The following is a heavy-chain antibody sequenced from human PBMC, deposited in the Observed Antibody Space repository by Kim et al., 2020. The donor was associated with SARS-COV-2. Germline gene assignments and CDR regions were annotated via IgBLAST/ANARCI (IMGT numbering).Heavy chain of an antibody. J-gene: IGHJ5*02. Sequence: GGSLRLSCAASGFTFSSYAMHWVRQAPGKGLEWVAVISYDGSNKYYADSVKGRFTISRDNSKNTLYLQMNSLRAEDTAVYYCARDLSNYGAVGGWFDPWGQGTLVTVSS. CDR1: GFTFSSYA. CDR2: ISYDGSNK. CDR3: ARDLSNYGAVGGWFDP. D-gene: IGHD4-17*01. V-gene: IGHV3-30*04.